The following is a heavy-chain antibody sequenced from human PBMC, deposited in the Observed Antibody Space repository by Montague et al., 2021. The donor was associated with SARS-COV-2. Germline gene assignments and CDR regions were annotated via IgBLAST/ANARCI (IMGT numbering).Heavy chain of an antibody. V-gene: IGHV4-30-2*06. Sequence: TLSLTCVVSGSSVSSGDYSWSWIRRSPGKGLEWIGYIYQSGSAYYNPSLKSRVTISIDTSNNQFSLNLRSVTAADTGLYYCATGTRMYGMDFWGQGTTVTVSS. CDR2: IYQSGSA. CDR3: ATGTRMYGMDF. J-gene: IGHJ6*02. CDR1: GSSVSSGDYS. D-gene: IGHD3-10*01.